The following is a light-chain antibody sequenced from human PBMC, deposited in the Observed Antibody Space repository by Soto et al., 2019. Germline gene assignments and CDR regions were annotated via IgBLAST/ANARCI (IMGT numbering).Light chain of an antibody. CDR1: QGISSA. J-gene: IGKJ5*01. CDR2: DAT. V-gene: IGKV1-13*02. Sequence: AIQLTQSPSSLSASVGDRVTITCRASQGISSALAWYQQKPGKAPKLLIYDATSLESGVPSRFSGSGAWTDFTLTISSLQPEDFATYYCQQFNSYPLSFGQGTRLHIK. CDR3: QQFNSYPLS.